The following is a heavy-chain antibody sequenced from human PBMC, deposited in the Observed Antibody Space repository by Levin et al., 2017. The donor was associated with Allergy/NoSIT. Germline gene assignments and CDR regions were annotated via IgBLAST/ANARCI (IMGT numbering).Heavy chain of an antibody. D-gene: IGHD2-2*03. CDR3: ARGRGGGHCSSTSCYRYGRNWFDP. CDR2: INHSGST. Sequence: SCAVYGGSFSGYYWSWIRQPPGKGLEWIGEINHSGSTNYNPSLKSRVTISVDTSKNQFSLKLSSVTAADTAVYYCARGRGGGHCSSTSCYRYGRNWFDPWGQGTLVTVSS. J-gene: IGHJ5*02. CDR1: GGSFSGYY. V-gene: IGHV4-34*01.